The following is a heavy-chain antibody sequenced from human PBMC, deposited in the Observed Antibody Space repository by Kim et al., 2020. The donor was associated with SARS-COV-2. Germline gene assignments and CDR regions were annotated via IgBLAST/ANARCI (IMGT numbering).Heavy chain of an antibody. CDR3: ARHTTSKYYDSSGYSLDY. Sequence: SETLSLTCTVSGGSISSSSYYWGWIRQPPGKGLEWIGSIYYSGSTYYNPSLKSRVTISVDTSKNQFSLKLSSVTAADTAVYYCARHTTSKYYDSSGYSLDYWGQGPLVTVSS. CDR2: IYYSGST. D-gene: IGHD3-22*01. V-gene: IGHV4-39*01. CDR1: GGSISSSSYY. J-gene: IGHJ4*01.